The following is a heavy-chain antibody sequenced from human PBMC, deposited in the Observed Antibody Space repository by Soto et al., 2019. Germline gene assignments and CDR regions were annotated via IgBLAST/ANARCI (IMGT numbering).Heavy chain of an antibody. CDR2: ISYDGSNK. V-gene: IGHV3-30-3*01. CDR3: AREWAHIVEMNNGMDV. Sequence: QVQLVESGGGVVQPGRSLRLSCAASGFTFSSYAMHWVRQAPGKGLEWVAVISYDGSNKYYADSVKGRFTISRDNSKNXLHLQMNSLRAEDTAVYYCAREWAHIVEMNNGMDVWGQGTTVTVSS. D-gene: IGHD2-15*01. J-gene: IGHJ6*02. CDR1: GFTFSSYA.